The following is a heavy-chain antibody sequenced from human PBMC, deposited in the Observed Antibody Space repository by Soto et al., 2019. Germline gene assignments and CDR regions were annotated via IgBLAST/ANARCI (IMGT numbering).Heavy chain of an antibody. CDR3: AKTHSSWYTPFES. CDR2: ISGSGTTT. Sequence: EVQLLESGGGLEQPGGSLRLSCAASGFIFSSYALSLVRQAPGKGLEWVTAISGSGTTTNYACSVQGRFTFSRDNSKNMMYVKMNSRRAEDTAVYYCAKTHSSWYTPFESWGQGTLVTVSS. CDR1: GFIFSSYA. J-gene: IGHJ4*02. D-gene: IGHD6-13*01. V-gene: IGHV3-23*01.